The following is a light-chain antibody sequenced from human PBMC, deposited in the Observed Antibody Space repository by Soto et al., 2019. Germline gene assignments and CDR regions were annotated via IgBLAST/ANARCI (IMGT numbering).Light chain of an antibody. CDR1: SSDIGTYKY. CDR2: EVI. Sequence: QSALTQPASVSGSPGQSITISCTGTSSDIGTYKYVSWFQHHPGKAPKLIIYEVIKRPSGVPDRFSGSKSGNTASLTVSGLQAEDEADYYCSSYAGSNNLHVLFGGGTKLTVL. CDR3: SSYAGSNNLHVL. J-gene: IGLJ2*01. V-gene: IGLV2-8*01.